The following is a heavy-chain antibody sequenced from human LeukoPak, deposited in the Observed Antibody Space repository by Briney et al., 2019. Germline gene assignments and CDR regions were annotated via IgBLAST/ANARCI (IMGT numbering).Heavy chain of an antibody. CDR1: GVSINRFY. CDR2: IYSGVPT. V-gene: IGHV4-4*09. J-gene: IGHJ4*02. CDR3: VQTTGWPGFNY. Sequence: PSETLSLTCTTSGVSINRFYWSWVRQPPGKGLEWIGNIYSGVPTYFNPSLKSRVTISVDTSKNQFSLNLTSVTAADTAMYYCVQTTGWPGFNYWGQGILVTVSS. D-gene: IGHD1-1*01.